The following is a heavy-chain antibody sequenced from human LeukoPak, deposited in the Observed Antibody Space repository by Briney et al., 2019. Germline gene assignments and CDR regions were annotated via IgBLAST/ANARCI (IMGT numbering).Heavy chain of an antibody. CDR3: ARDYSNYVWGSYRGAFDY. CDR2: IYYSGST. D-gene: IGHD3-16*02. V-gene: IGHV4-59*12. CDR1: GGSISSYY. J-gene: IGHJ4*02. Sequence: SETLSLTCTVSGGSISSYYWSWIRQPPGKGLEWIGYIYYSGSTNYNPSLKSRVTISVDKSKNQFSLKLSSVTAADTAVYYCARDYSNYVWGSYRGAFDYWGQGTLVTVSS.